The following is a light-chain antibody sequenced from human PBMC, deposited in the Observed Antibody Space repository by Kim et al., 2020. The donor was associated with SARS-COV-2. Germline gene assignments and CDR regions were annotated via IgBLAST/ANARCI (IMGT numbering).Light chain of an antibody. CDR2: LAS. V-gene: IGKV2-28*01. J-gene: IGKJ2*01. Sequence: DIVMTQSPLSLPVSPGEPAAISCRSSQSLLHTNGKNYLDWYLQKPGQSPQPLIYLASNRASGAPARCSGSGSGTDFTLIISGVEAEDVGIYYCMHALQTPYTFGQGTKLEIK. CDR3: MHALQTPYT. CDR1: QSLLHTNGKNY.